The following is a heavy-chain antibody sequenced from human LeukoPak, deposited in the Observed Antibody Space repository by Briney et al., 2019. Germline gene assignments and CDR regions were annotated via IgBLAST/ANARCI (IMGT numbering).Heavy chain of an antibody. CDR2: ISYDGSNK. CDR1: GFTFSSYA. V-gene: IGHV3-30*14. D-gene: IGHD3-16*01. Sequence: GGSLRLSCAASGFTFSSYAMHWVRQAPGKGLEWVAVISYDGSNKYYADSVKGRFTISRENAKNFLYLQMNNLRAGDTAVYYCARSSGALENAFDIWGRGTIVTVSS. CDR3: ARSSGALENAFDI. J-gene: IGHJ3*02.